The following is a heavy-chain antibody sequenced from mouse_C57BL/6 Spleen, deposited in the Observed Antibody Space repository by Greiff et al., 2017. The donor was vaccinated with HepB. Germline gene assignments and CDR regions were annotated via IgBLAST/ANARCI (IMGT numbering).Heavy chain of an antibody. Sequence: QVQLQQPGAELVKPGASVKLSCKASGYTFTSYWMQWVKQRPGQGLEWIGEIDPSDSYTNYNQKFKGKATLTVDTSSSTAYMQLSSLTSEDSAVYYSASDSSGYRRYAMDYWGQGTSVTVSS. D-gene: IGHD3-2*02. J-gene: IGHJ4*01. CDR2: IDPSDSYT. CDR3: ASDSSGYRRYAMDY. V-gene: IGHV1-50*01. CDR1: GYTFTSYW.